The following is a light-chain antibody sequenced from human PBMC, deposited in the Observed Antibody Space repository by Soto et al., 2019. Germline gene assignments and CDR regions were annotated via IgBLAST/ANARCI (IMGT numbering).Light chain of an antibody. Sequence: QSALTQPASVSGSPGQSITISCTGISSDVGAYNFVSWHQQYPGKAPKLMIYNVYDRPSGISYRFSGSKSGNTASLTISGLQGEDEADYYCSAYTVSRTYVFGTGTKLTVL. CDR1: SSDVGAYNF. CDR3: SAYTVSRTYV. J-gene: IGLJ1*01. V-gene: IGLV2-14*03. CDR2: NVY.